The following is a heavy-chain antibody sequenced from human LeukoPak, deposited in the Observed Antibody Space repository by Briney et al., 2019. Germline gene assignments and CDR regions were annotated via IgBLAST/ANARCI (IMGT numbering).Heavy chain of an antibody. Sequence: GGSLRLSCAASGFTFSSYAMNWVRQAPGKGLEWVSTISGSGGSTYYADSVKGRFTISRDNSKNTLYLQMNSLGAEDTAVYYCATSPNYVWGSYRRDSYFDYWGQGTLVTVSS. CDR1: GFTFSSYA. CDR3: ATSPNYVWGSYRRDSYFDY. J-gene: IGHJ4*02. CDR2: ISGSGGST. D-gene: IGHD3-16*02. V-gene: IGHV3-23*01.